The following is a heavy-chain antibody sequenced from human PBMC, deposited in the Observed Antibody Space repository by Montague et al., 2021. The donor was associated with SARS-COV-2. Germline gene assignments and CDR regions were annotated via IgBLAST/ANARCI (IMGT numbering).Heavy chain of an antibody. CDR3: ARESGYSSGWGYDYGMDV. CDR2: LYTSGST. J-gene: IGHJ6*02. CDR1: GGSISNYY. V-gene: IGHV4-4*07. D-gene: IGHD6-19*01. Sequence: SETLSLTCTVSGGSISNYYWTWIRQPAGKGLEWIWRLYTSGSTTYNPSLKSRVTMSVDTSKNQFSLNLTSVTAADTAIYYCARESGYSSGWGYDYGMDVWGQGTLVTVSS.